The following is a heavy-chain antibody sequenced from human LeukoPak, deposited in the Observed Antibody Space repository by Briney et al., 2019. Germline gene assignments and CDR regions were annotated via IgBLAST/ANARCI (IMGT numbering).Heavy chain of an antibody. CDR1: GGTFSGYY. V-gene: IGHV4-34*08. J-gene: IGHJ4*02. Sequence: PSETLSLTCAVYGGTFSGYYWSWIRQPPGKRLEWVGESNDSGGTNYNPSLKSRLTISVDNSRNQFSLKLSSVTAADTAVYYCACHTGWSGPSEWGQGTLVTVSS. D-gene: IGHD6-19*01. CDR2: SNDSGGT. CDR3: ACHTGWSGPSE.